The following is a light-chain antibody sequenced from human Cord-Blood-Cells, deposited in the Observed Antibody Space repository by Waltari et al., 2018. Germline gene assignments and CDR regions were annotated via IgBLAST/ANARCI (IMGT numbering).Light chain of an antibody. V-gene: IGKV1-39*01. Sequence: DIQMTQSQSSLSASVGDRVTITCRASQSISSYLNWYQQKPWKAPKLLIYAASSLQSGVPSRFSGSGSGTDFTLTISSLQPEDFATYYCQQSYSTLITFGGGTKVEIK. CDR2: AAS. CDR3: QQSYSTLIT. J-gene: IGKJ4*01. CDR1: QSISSY.